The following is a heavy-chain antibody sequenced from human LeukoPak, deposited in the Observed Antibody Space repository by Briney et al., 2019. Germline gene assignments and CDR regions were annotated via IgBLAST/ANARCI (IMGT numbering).Heavy chain of an antibody. CDR3: ARLKVGYDSSGYFAFDV. Sequence: ASQTLSLTCTVSGDSISSAGYYWTWIRQHPGNGLEWIGYIYYSGSTYYNPSLKSRLTLSVDTSKNQFSLKLSSVTAADTAVYYCARLKVGYDSSGYFAFDVWGQGTLVTVSS. CDR2: IYYSGST. J-gene: IGHJ3*01. V-gene: IGHV4-31*03. D-gene: IGHD3-22*01. CDR1: GDSISSAGYY.